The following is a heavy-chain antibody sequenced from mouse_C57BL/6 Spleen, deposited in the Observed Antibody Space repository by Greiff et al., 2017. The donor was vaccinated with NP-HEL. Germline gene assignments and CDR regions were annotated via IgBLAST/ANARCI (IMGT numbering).Heavy chain of an antibody. J-gene: IGHJ4*01. CDR2: IWSGGST. CDR1: GFSLTSYG. CDR3: AREGITTVVATNYYAMDY. V-gene: IGHV2-2*01. D-gene: IGHD1-1*01. Sequence: VKLVESGPGLVQPSQSLSITCTVSGFSLTSYGVHWVRQSPGKGLEWLGVIWSGGSTDYNAAFISRLSISKDNSKSQVFFKMNSLQADDTAIYYCAREGITTVVATNYYAMDYWGQGTSVTVSS.